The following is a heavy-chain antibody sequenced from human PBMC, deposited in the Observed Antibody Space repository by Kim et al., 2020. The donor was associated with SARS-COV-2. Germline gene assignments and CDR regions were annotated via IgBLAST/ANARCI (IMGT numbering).Heavy chain of an antibody. V-gene: IGHV4-59*01. J-gene: IGHJ4*02. D-gene: IGHD5-12*01. CDR2: T. Sequence: TNDNPSLKSRVTISVDTSKNQFSLKLSSVTAADTAVYYCARDTGSLGYDYWGQGTLVTVSS. CDR3: ARDTGSLGYDY.